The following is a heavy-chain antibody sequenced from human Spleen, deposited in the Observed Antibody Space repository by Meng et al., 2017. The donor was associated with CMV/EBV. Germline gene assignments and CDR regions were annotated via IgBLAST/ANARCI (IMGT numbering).Heavy chain of an antibody. Sequence: ASVKVSCKPSGYTFTSYYMHWVRQAPGQGLEWMGIINPSGGSTSYAQKFQGRVTMTRDTSTSTVYMELSSLRSEDTAVYYCARGVVVPAANDAFDIWGQGTMVTVSS. D-gene: IGHD2-2*01. CDR2: INPSGGST. V-gene: IGHV1-46*01. J-gene: IGHJ3*02. CDR1: GYTFTSYY. CDR3: ARGVVVPAANDAFDI.